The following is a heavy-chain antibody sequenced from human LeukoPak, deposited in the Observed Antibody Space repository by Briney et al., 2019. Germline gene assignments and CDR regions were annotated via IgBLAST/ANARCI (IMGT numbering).Heavy chain of an antibody. CDR3: ASSCSGGSCSTPTRLDY. D-gene: IGHD2-15*01. V-gene: IGHV4-34*01. CDR1: GGSFRGYY. Sequence: SETLSFTCAVYGGSFRGYYWSWIRQPPGKGLEWIGEINHSGSTNYNPSLKSRVTISVDTSKNQFSLKLSSVTAADTAVYYCASSCSGGSCSTPTRLDYWGQGTLVTVSS. J-gene: IGHJ4*02. CDR2: INHSGST.